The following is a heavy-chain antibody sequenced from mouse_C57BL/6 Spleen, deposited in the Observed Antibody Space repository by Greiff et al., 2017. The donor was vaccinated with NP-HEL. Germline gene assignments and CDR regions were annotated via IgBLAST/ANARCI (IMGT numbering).Heavy chain of an antibody. V-gene: IGHV1-82*01. CDR2: IYPGDGDT. CDR3: AAYGYDEGDAMDY. Sequence: VQLQESGPELVKPGASVKISCKASGYAFSSSWMNWVKQRPGKGLEWIGRIYPGDGDTNYNGKFKGKATLTADKSSSTAYMPLSSLTSEDAAVYFCAAYGYDEGDAMDYWGQGTSVTVSS. J-gene: IGHJ4*01. D-gene: IGHD2-2*01. CDR1: GYAFSSSW.